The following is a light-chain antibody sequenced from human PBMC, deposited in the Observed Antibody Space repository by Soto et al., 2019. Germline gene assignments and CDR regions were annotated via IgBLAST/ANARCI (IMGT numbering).Light chain of an antibody. CDR3: QQYDNLPLT. Sequence: DIQMTQSPSSLSASVGDRVTITCQASQDISNYLNWYQQKPGKAPKLLIYDASNLETGVPSRFSGRGSGTDFTFTISSLQHEDIATYYCQQYDNLPLTFGGGNKV. CDR1: QDISNY. CDR2: DAS. V-gene: IGKV1-33*01. J-gene: IGKJ4*01.